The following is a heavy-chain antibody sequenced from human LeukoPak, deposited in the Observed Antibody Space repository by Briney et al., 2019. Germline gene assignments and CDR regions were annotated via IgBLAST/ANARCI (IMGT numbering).Heavy chain of an antibody. D-gene: IGHD2-21*01. CDR3: ARDCGGDSSCFDAFGI. V-gene: IGHV4-31*03. CDR1: GDSVSSGGYY. Sequence: SETLSLTCTISGDSVSSGGYYWNWIRQRPGKGLEWIGYVYSTGTTKFNPSFKSRVTMSSDMSKKQVSLNLNFVTAADTAKYYCARDCGGDSSCFDAFGIWGQGTMVPVSS. J-gene: IGHJ3*02. CDR2: VYSTGTT.